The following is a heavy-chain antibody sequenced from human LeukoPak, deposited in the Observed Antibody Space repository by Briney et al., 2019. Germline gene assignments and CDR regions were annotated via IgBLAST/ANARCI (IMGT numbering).Heavy chain of an antibody. V-gene: IGHV3-15*01. D-gene: IGHD5-24*01. J-gene: IGHJ3*01. CDR2: IRSNPAGGTS. CDR1: GFSFSRAW. Sequence: GGSLRLSCAASGFSFSRAWMSWIRQAPGKGLEWVGRIRSNPAGGTSDFNAPVRGRFTIYRDDSKSTAYLQMVSLKVEDTAVYYCTEMSDKDAFNLWGQETMDTVSS. CDR3: TEMSDKDAFNL.